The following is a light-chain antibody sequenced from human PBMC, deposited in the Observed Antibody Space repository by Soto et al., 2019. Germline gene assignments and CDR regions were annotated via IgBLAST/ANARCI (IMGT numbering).Light chain of an antibody. CDR3: AAWDDSLKRV. CDR1: SANIGSNT. Sequence: QSVLTQPPSASVTPGRRVTISCSGSSANIGSNTVNWYQQLPGTAPKLLIYSNNKRPSGVPDRFSGSKSGTSASLAISGLQSEDEADYYCAAWDDSLKRVVGTVTKVT. J-gene: IGLJ1*01. V-gene: IGLV1-44*01. CDR2: SNN.